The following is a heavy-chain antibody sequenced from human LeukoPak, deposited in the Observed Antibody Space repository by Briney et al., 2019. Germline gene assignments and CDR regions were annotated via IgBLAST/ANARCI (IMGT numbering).Heavy chain of an antibody. D-gene: IGHD4-23*01. CDR1: GYTLTELS. J-gene: IGHJ5*02. Sequence: GASVRVSCKVSGYTLTELSMHWVRQARGKGLEGMGGFYPEDGETIYAQKFQGRVTMTEDTSTDTAYMELSSLRSEDTAVYYSATEGGGSNWFDPWGQGTLVTVSS. CDR2: FYPEDGET. V-gene: IGHV1-24*01. CDR3: ATEGGGSNWFDP.